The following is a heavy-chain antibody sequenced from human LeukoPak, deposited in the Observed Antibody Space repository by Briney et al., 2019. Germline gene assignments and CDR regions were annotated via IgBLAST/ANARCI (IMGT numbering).Heavy chain of an antibody. CDR2: IYYSGST. CDR1: GGSISSYY. J-gene: IGHJ4*01. Sequence: PSETLSLTCTVSGGSISSYYWSWIRQPPGKGLEWIGYIYYSGSTNYNPSLKSRVTISVDTSKNQFSLKLSSVTAADTAVYYCARERSSGYSDYWGQEPWSPSPQ. D-gene: IGHD3-22*01. CDR3: ARERSSGYSDY. V-gene: IGHV4-59*01.